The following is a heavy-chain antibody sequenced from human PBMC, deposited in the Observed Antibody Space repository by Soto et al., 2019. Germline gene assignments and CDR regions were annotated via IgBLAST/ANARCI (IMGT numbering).Heavy chain of an antibody. Sequence: QLQLQESGPGLVKPSETLSLTCTVSGGSISSSSYYWGWIRQPPGKGLEWIGSIYYSGSTYYNPSLKSRVTISVDTSKNQFSLKLSSVTAADTAVYYCARLTGWGGVYYFDYWGQGTLVTVSS. V-gene: IGHV4-39*01. CDR3: ARLTGWGGVYYFDY. CDR1: GGSISSSSYY. D-gene: IGHD3-16*01. J-gene: IGHJ4*02. CDR2: IYYSGST.